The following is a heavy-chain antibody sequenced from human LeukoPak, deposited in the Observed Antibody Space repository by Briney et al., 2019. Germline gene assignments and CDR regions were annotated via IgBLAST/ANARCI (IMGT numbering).Heavy chain of an antibody. Sequence: PGGSLSLLCAASGLTHDDYAMLWVRQAPAKGLEWVSLISWDGGSTYYADSVKGRFTISRDNSKNSLYLQMNSLRAEDTALYYCANDAVDWLRGYYYYYMDVWGKGTTVTVSS. D-gene: IGHD3-9*01. V-gene: IGHV3-43D*03. J-gene: IGHJ6*03. CDR3: ANDAVDWLRGYYYYYMDV. CDR1: GLTHDDYA. CDR2: ISWDGGST.